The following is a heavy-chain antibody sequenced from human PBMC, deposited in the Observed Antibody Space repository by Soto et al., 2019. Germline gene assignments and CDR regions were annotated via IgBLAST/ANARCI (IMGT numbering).Heavy chain of an antibody. CDR3: AGPGYSSQDY. J-gene: IGHJ4*02. CDR1: GFTFSCFA. D-gene: IGHD5-18*01. CDR2: ISGSGDDT. Sequence: GGSLRLSCAASGFTFSCFALSWVRQAPGKGLEWVSAISGSGDDTDYADSVKGRFTISRDNSKNTLYLQMNSLRAEDTAVYYCAGPGYSSQDYWGQGALVTVSS. V-gene: IGHV3-23*01.